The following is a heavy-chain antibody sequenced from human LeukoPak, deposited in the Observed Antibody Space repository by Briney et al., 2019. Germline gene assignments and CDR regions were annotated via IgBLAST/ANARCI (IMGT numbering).Heavy chain of an antibody. V-gene: IGHV1-2*02. Sequence: ASVKVSCKASGYTFTGYYMHWVRQAPGQELEWMGWINPNSGGTNYAEKFQGRATMTRDTSISTAYMELSRLRSDDTAVYYCARGPLGTGLNYWGQGTLVTVSS. CDR1: GYTFTGYY. J-gene: IGHJ4*02. CDR3: ARGPLGTGLNY. CDR2: INPNSGGT. D-gene: IGHD3/OR15-3a*01.